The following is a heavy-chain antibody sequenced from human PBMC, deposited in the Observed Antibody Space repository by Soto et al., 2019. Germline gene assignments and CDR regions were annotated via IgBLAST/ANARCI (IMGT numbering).Heavy chain of an antibody. D-gene: IGHD2-15*01. CDR3: AMGFFSRGFCYIYPAYYLDP. J-gene: IGHJ5*02. CDR1: GYNSSSYW. Sequence: GESLKISCKGSGYNSSSYWIAWVRQMPGKGLEWMGIIDIGDSDTRYSPSFRGQVTISADKSISTAYLHWSSLRASDTGMYYCAMGFFSRGFCYIYPAYYLDPWGQGTLVTVSS. V-gene: IGHV5-51*01. CDR2: IDIGDSDT.